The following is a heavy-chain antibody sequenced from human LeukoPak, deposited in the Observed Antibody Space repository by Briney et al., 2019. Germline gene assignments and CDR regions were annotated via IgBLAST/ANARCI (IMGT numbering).Heavy chain of an antibody. V-gene: IGHV3-30-3*01. Sequence: GGSLRLSCAAFGFTFSSYTMHWVRQAPGKGLEWVAVISYDGSNKYYADSVKGRFTISRDNSKNTLYLQMNSLRAEDTAVYYCARGLHYYYYGMDVWGQGTTVTVSS. D-gene: IGHD3-10*01. CDR3: ARGLHYYYYGMDV. J-gene: IGHJ6*02. CDR2: ISYDGSNK. CDR1: GFTFSSYT.